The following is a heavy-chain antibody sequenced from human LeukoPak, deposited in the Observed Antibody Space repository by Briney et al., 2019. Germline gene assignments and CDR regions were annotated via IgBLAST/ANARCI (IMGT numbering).Heavy chain of an antibody. CDR3: AKSFDY. J-gene: IGHJ4*02. CDR2: ISYDGSNK. CDR1: GFTFSSYG. Sequence: PGRSLRLSCAASGFTFSSYGMHWVRQAPGKGLEWVAVISYDGSNKYYADSVKGRFTISRDNSKNTPYLQMNSLRAEDTAVYYCAKSFDYWGQGTLVTVSS. V-gene: IGHV3-30*18.